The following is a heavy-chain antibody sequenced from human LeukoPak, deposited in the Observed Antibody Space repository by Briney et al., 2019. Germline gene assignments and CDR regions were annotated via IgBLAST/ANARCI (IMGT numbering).Heavy chain of an antibody. Sequence: NPSETLSLTCTVSGGSISSYYLSWIRQPAGKGLEWIGRIYTSGSTNYNPSLKSRVTMSVDTSKNQFSLKLSSVTAADTAVSYCARALTGDHLVVDWFDPWGQGTLVTVSS. CDR1: GGSISSYY. D-gene: IGHD3-9*01. J-gene: IGHJ5*02. CDR2: IYTSGST. V-gene: IGHV4-4*07. CDR3: ARALTGDHLVVDWFDP.